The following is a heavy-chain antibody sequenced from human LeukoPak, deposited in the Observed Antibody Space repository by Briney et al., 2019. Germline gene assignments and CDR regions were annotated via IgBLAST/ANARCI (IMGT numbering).Heavy chain of an antibody. CDR3: ARDVPGYDSSGYGLSWFDP. D-gene: IGHD3-22*01. Sequence: NSSETLSLTCAVYGGSFSGYYWSWIRQPPGKGLEWMGEINHSGSTNYNPSLKSRVTISVGTSKNQFSLKLSSVTAADTAVYYCARDVPGYDSSGYGLSWFDPWGQGTLVTVSS. V-gene: IGHV4-34*01. CDR2: INHSGST. CDR1: GGSFSGYY. J-gene: IGHJ5*02.